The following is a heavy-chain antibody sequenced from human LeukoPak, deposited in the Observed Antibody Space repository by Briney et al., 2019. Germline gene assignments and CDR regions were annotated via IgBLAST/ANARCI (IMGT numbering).Heavy chain of an antibody. V-gene: IGHV4-4*02. J-gene: IGHJ3*02. CDR2: INHSGST. D-gene: IGHD1-1*01. CDR3: ARLRGTDSTDDAFDI. Sequence: SGTLSLTCAVSGGSISSSNWWSWVRQPPGKGLEWIGEINHSGSTNYNPSLKSRVTISVDTSKNQFSLKLSSVTAADTAVYYCARLRGTDSTDDAFDIWGQGTMVTVSS. CDR1: GGSISSSNW.